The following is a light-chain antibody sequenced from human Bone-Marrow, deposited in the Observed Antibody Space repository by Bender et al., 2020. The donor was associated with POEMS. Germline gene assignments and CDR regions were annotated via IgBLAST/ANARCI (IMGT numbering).Light chain of an antibody. Sequence: QSALTQPASVSGSPGQSITISCTGTSSDVGSYNLVSWYQQYPGKAPKLILYEVSKRPSGVYSRFSGSLSGDTASLTISGLQSEDEATYYCCSYTSLTTDVQFGGGTKLTVL. J-gene: IGLJ2*01. CDR3: CSYTSLTTDVQ. CDR2: EVS. CDR1: SSDVGSYNL. V-gene: IGLV2-23*02.